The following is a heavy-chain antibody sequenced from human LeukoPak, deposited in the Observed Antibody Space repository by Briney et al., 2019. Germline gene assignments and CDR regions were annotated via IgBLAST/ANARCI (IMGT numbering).Heavy chain of an antibody. CDR1: GYTFTGYY. CDR3: ARGGSFDYYDSSGYYPILRY. V-gene: IGHV1-2*02. J-gene: IGHJ4*02. Sequence: GASVKVSCKASGYTFTGYYMHWVRQAPGQGLEWMGCINSNGGSTNYAQKFQGRVTITTDESTSTAYMELSSLRSEDTAVYYCARGGSFDYYDSSGYYPILRYWGQGTLVTVSS. D-gene: IGHD3-22*01. CDR2: INSNGGST.